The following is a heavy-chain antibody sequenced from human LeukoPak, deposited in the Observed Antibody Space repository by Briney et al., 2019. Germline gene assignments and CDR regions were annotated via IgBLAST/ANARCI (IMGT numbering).Heavy chain of an antibody. D-gene: IGHD3-22*01. J-gene: IGHJ5*02. Sequence: PSETLSLTCTVSGGSITNHYYNWIRQPPGKGLEWIGYIYYSGSTNYNPSLKNRVTISRDTSKNQFSLRLSSVTAADTAMYYCARGYYSDTSGYYSLAEAWGQGTLVTVSS. CDR2: IYYSGST. CDR1: GGSITNHY. V-gene: IGHV4-59*11. CDR3: ARGYYSDTSGYYSLAEA.